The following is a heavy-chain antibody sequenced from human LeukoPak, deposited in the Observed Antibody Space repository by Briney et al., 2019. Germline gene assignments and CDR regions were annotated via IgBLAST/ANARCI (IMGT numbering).Heavy chain of an antibody. V-gene: IGHV1-69*13. CDR2: IIPIFGTA. CDR1: GGTFSSYA. D-gene: IGHD3-22*01. J-gene: IGHJ6*02. Sequence: AASVKVSCKASGGTFSSYAISWVRQAPGQGLEWMGGIIPIFGTANYAQKFQGRVTITADESTSTAYMELSSLRSEDTAGYYCARPMSPYYYYGMDVWGQGTTVTVSS. CDR3: ARPMSPYYYYGMDV.